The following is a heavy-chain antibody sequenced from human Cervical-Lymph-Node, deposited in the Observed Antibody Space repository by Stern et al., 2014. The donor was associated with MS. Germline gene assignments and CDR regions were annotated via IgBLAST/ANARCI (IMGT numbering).Heavy chain of an antibody. D-gene: IGHD5-24*01. Sequence: EVQLLQSGGGLVQPGGSLRLSCAASGFSFRTYWMHWVRQAPGKGLVGVARINGDGSVTTYADSVKGRFTISRDNANNTLYLQMNGLRGDDTAVYYCSRASAGPTKIDYWGLGTLVTVSS. J-gene: IGHJ4*02. CDR1: GFSFRTYW. V-gene: IGHV3-74*02. CDR3: SRASAGPTKIDY. CDR2: INGDGSVT.